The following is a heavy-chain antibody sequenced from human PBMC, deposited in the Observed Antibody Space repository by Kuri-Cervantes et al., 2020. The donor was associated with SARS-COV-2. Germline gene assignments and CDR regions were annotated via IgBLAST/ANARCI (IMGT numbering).Heavy chain of an antibody. V-gene: IGHV4-59*01. D-gene: IGHD3-3*01. CDR1: GGSISSSY. CDR3: ARTQSGTLFGVVATFDS. CDR2: IFYSGRT. J-gene: IGHJ5*01. Sequence: SETLSLTCTVSGGSISSSYWSWIRQPPGKGLEWIRDIFYSGRTNYNPSLKSRITMSVDTSKDQFSLKFTSVTAADTAVYYCARTQSGTLFGVVATFDSWGRGILVTDSS.